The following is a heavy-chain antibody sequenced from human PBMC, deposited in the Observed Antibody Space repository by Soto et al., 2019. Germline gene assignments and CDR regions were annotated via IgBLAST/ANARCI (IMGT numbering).Heavy chain of an antibody. CDR3: ARARGMEWLRSSYFDY. D-gene: IGHD5-12*01. J-gene: IGHJ4*02. Sequence: GGSLRLSCAASGFTVSSNYMSWVRQAPGKGLEWVSVIYSGGSTYYADSVKGRFTISRDNSKNTLYLQMNSLRAEDTAVYYCARARGMEWLRSSYFDYWGQGTLVTVSS. CDR1: GFTVSSNY. V-gene: IGHV3-66*01. CDR2: IYSGGST.